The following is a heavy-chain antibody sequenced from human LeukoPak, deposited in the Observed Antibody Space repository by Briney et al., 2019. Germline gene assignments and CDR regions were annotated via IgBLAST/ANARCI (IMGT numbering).Heavy chain of an antibody. V-gene: IGHV3-48*03. J-gene: IGHJ4*02. CDR3: ARDLYSGYDGGPIDY. Sequence: GGSLRLSCVGSGFTFSYYEMNWVRQAPGKGLEWVTYISSSGDTLYYADSVKGRFTISRDSSKNTVYLQMNSLRAEDTAVYYCARDLYSGYDGGPIDYWGQGSLVTVSS. D-gene: IGHD5-12*01. CDR1: GFTFSYYE. CDR2: ISSSGDTL.